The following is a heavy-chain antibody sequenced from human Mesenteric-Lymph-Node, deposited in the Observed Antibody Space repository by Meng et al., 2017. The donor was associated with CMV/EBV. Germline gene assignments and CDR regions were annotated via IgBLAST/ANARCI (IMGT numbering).Heavy chain of an antibody. J-gene: IGHJ4*02. V-gene: IGHV4-59*08. CDR3: ARQGTHGTSFSWAGFDY. D-gene: IGHD2/OR15-2a*01. CDR2: IYNYWST. Sequence: SGDSVSTYYASWSRQPPRGGLESLGYIYNYWSTNYNPSLQTPLPISLDTSKNQFSLKLTSVTAADTAIYFCARQGTHGTSFSWAGFDYWGQGNLVTVSS. CDR1: GDSVSTYY.